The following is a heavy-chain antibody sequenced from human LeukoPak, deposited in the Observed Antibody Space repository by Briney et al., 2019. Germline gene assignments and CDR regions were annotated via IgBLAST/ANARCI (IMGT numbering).Heavy chain of an antibody. CDR2: INPNSGGT. V-gene: IGHV1-2*02. J-gene: IGHJ6*03. D-gene: IGHD1-14*01. Sequence: GASVKVSCKACGYTFTGYYMHWVRQAPGQGLEWMGWINPNSGGTNYAQKFQGRVTMTRDTSISTAYMELSRLRSDDTAVYYCARTHYYYYYMDVWGKGTTVTVSS. CDR3: ARTHYYYYYMDV. CDR1: GYTFTGYY.